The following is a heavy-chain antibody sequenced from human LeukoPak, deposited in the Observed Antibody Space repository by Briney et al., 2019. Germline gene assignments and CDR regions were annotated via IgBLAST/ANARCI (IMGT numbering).Heavy chain of an antibody. D-gene: IGHD2-2*01. Sequence: GGSLRLSCAASGFTFSSYAMSWVRQAPGKGLEWVSAISGSGGSTYYADSVNGRFTISRDNSKNMLSLQMNSLRAEDTAVYYCAKDVPQAWQLLGHWGQGTLVTVFS. CDR3: AKDVPQAWQLLGH. CDR2: ISGSGGST. J-gene: IGHJ4*02. V-gene: IGHV3-23*01. CDR1: GFTFSSYA.